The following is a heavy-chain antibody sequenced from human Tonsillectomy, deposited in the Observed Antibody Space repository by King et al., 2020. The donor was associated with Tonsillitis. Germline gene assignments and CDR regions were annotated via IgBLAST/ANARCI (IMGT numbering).Heavy chain of an antibody. CDR3: ATGLSHQGGYSFDL. CDR2: IKKDGSEK. J-gene: IGHJ2*01. CDR1: GFTFSSYW. V-gene: IGHV3-7*03. D-gene: IGHD4-23*01. Sequence: EVQLVESGGGLVQPGGSLRLSCAASGFTFSSYWMSWVRQAPGKGLEWVANIKKDGSEKYYVDSVKGRFTISRDNAKNSLYLQMNSLRAEDTAVYYCATGLSHQGGYSFDLWGRGTLVTVSS.